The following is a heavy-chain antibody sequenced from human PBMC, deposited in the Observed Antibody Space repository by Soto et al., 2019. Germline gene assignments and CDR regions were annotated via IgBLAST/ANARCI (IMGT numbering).Heavy chain of an antibody. CDR1: GFTFDDYA. CDR3: TKAKVFRPHHYYPDL. J-gene: IGHJ2*01. CDR2: ISWNSGDI. D-gene: IGHD1-26*01. Sequence: EVQLVESGGGLVQPGRSLRLSCVASGFTFDDYAMHWVRRAPGKGLEWVSGISWNSGDIGYADSVKGRFTISRDNAKNSLYMQMNSLRAEDKAFYAWTKAKVFRPHHYYPDLWGRSDLVTVSS. V-gene: IGHV3-9*01.